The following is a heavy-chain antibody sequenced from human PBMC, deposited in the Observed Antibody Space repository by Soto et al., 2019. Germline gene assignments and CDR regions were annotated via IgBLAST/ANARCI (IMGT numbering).Heavy chain of an antibody. V-gene: IGHV3-74*01. D-gene: IGHD2-2*01. Sequence: GGSLRLSCAASGFISRSYWMHWVRQVPGKGLVWVSRINGDGRSTSYADSVKGRFTISRDNAKNTLYLQMNSLRADDTAVYYCARAQYLADDAFDIWGQGAMVTVSS. CDR3: ARAQYLADDAFDI. CDR1: GFISRSYW. CDR2: INGDGRST. J-gene: IGHJ3*02.